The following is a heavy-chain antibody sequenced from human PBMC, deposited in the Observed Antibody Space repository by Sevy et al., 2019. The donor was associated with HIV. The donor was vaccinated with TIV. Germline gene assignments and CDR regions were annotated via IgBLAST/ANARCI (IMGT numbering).Heavy chain of an antibody. CDR3: VRETGGSGSAGFFGD. V-gene: IGHV3-30*03. CDR2: ISVDGTNK. D-gene: IGHD3-22*01. Sequence: GGSLRLSCAASGFTVTNYVIHWVRQAPGKGLEWVALISVDGTNKQYADSVKGRFTISRDDPKNEVYVEMTSLTVEDTALYYCVRETGGSGSAGFFGDWGQGTLVTVSS. J-gene: IGHJ4*02. CDR1: GFTVTNYV.